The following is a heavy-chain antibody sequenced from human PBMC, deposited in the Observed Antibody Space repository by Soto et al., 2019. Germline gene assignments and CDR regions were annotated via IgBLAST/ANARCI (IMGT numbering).Heavy chain of an antibody. Sequence: SVKVSCKASGGTFSSYAISWVRQAPGQGLEWMGGIIPIFGTANYAQKFQGRVTITVDESTSTAYMELSSLRSEDTAVYYCVRWYYDSSGYSFWGQGTLVTVSS. D-gene: IGHD3-22*01. CDR2: IIPIFGTA. CDR1: GGTFSSYA. J-gene: IGHJ4*02. CDR3: VRWYYDSSGYSF. V-gene: IGHV1-69*13.